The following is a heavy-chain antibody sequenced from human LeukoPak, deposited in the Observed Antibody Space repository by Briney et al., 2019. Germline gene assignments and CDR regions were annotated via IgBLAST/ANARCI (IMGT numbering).Heavy chain of an antibody. D-gene: IGHD3-22*01. Sequence: GGSLRLSCAASGFTFSAYAMAWVRQAPGKGLEWVSTISGSGGTTYSADSVRGRFTISRDNSKNILYLQVNSLRAGDTAVYYCAKDYYYDSSGYYYGDAFDIWGQGTMVTVSS. CDR3: AKDYYYDSSGYYYGDAFDI. J-gene: IGHJ3*02. CDR2: ISGSGGTT. CDR1: GFTFSAYA. V-gene: IGHV3-23*01.